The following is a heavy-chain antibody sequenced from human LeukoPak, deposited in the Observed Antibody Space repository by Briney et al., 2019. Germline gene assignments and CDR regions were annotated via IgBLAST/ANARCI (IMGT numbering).Heavy chain of an antibody. Sequence: ASVKVSCKTSGYRFITFGINWVRQAPGQGLEWMGWINPYNGNRYYAKKFQDRFNMTTDTSTSTVYLELQTLTSDGTAIYYCAKFQASEFRGFDHWGQGTLITVSS. CDR2: INPYNGNR. CDR1: GYRFITFG. V-gene: IGHV1-18*01. D-gene: IGHD3-10*01. J-gene: IGHJ4*02. CDR3: AKFQASEFRGFDH.